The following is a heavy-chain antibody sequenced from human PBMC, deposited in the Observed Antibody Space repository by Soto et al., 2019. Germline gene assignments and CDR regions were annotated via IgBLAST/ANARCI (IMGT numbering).Heavy chain of an antibody. CDR1: GYTFTSYD. CDR3: ARSSDFWSGYYPKRNYYYYGMDV. J-gene: IGHJ6*02. V-gene: IGHV1-8*01. CDR2: MNPNSGNT. Sequence: ASVKVSCKASGYTFTSYDINWVRQATGQGLEWMGWMNPNSGNTGYAQKFQGRVTMTRNTSISTAYVELSSLRSEDTAVYYCARSSDFWSGYYPKRNYYYYGMDVWGQGXTVTVSS. D-gene: IGHD3-3*01.